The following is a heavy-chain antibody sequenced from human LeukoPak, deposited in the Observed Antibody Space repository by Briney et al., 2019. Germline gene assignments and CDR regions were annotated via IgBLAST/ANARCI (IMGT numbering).Heavy chain of an antibody. Sequence: GGSLRLSCAASRFTFSNYAMSWVRQAPRKGLEWVSVISGSGGSAYYADSVKGRFTVSRDNSKNTLLLQMNSLRAEDTALYYCAKSMRGYYRFDYWGQGTLVTVSS. J-gene: IGHJ4*02. D-gene: IGHD3-3*01. CDR1: RFTFSNYA. CDR3: AKSMRGYYRFDY. CDR2: ISGSGGSA. V-gene: IGHV3-23*01.